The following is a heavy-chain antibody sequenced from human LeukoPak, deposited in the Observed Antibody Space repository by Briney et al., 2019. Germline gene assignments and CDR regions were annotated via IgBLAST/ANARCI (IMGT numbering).Heavy chain of an antibody. D-gene: IGHD6-6*01. CDR3: ARVEIAAPAHDY. J-gene: IGHJ4*02. V-gene: IGHV3-21*01. CDR2: ISSSSSYI. CDR1: GFTFSSYS. Sequence: KPGGSLRLSCAASGFTFSSYSMNWVRQAPGKGLEWVSSISSSSSYIYYADSVKGRFTISRDNAKNSLYLQMNSLRAEDTAVYYCARVEIAAPAHDYWGQGTLVTVSS.